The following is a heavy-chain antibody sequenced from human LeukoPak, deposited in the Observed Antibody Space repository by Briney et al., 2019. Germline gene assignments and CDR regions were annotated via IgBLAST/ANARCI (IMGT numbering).Heavy chain of an antibody. CDR2: ISSSSSYI. V-gene: IGHV3-21*01. CDR1: GFTFSSYS. D-gene: IGHD5-18*01. J-gene: IGHJ4*02. CDR3: ARDRRLQLWSPAGFDY. Sequence: GGSLRLACAASGFTFSSYSMNWVRQAPGKGLEWVSSISSSSSYIYYAGSVKGRFTISRDNAKNSLYLQMNSLRADDTAVYYCARDRRLQLWSPAGFDYWGQGTLVTASS.